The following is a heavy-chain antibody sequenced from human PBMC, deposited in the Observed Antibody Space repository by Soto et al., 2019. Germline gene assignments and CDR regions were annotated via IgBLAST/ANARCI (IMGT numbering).Heavy chain of an antibody. V-gene: IGHV4-39*01. CDR3: ARLNFQLVVGYEDYYGMDV. Sequence: SETLSLPCTVSGGSINSSSYYWGWIRQPPGKGLEWIGRIYYSGSTYYNPSLKSRVTISVDTSKSQFSLKLSSVTAADTAVYSCARLNFQLVVGYEDYYGMDVWGQGTTVTVSS. CDR1: GGSINSSSYY. J-gene: IGHJ6*02. D-gene: IGHD6-13*01. CDR2: IYYSGST.